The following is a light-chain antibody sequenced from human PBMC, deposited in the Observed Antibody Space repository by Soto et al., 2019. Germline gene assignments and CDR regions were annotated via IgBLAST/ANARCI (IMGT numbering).Light chain of an antibody. J-gene: IGKJ2*03. CDR3: QQCYIYWR. CDR2: DAA. V-gene: IGKV1-5*01. Sequence: DIQMTQSPSTLSASVGDTVTITCRASLAINYSVARYKQNPGTAPKLLIPDAASLEPGVPSGFGGSGYGTEFTPSICSLQLDEFVTDCCQQCYIYWRLGQGTK. CDR1: LAINYS.